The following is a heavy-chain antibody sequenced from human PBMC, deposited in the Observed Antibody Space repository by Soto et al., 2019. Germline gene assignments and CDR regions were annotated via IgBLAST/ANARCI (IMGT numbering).Heavy chain of an antibody. CDR2: ISGSGGST. D-gene: IGHD3-3*01. CDR1: GFTFSSYA. CDR3: AKDSSAYYAFWSGYYPTFDI. Sequence: EVQLLESGGGLVQPGGSLRLSCAASGFTFSSYAMSWVRQAPGKGLEWVSAISGSGGSTYYADSVKGRFTISRDNSKNTLYLQINSVRAEDTTVYYCAKDSSAYYAFWSGYYPTFDIWGQGTMVTVSS. J-gene: IGHJ3*02. V-gene: IGHV3-23*01.